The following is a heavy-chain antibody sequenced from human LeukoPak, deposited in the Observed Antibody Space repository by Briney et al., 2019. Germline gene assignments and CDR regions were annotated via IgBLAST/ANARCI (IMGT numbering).Heavy chain of an antibody. CDR2: IWYDGSNK. V-gene: IGHV3-33*01. J-gene: IGHJ6*02. Sequence: PGRSLRLSCAASGFTFSSYGMHWVRQAPGKGLEWVAVIWYDGSNKYYADSVKGRFTISRDNSKNTLYLQMNSLRAEDTAVYYCARVTYYYGMDVWGQGTTVTVSS. CDR3: ARVTYYYGMDV. CDR1: GFTFSSYG.